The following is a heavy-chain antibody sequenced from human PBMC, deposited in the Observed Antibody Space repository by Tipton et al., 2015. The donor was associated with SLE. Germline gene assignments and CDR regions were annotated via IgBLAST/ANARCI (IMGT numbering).Heavy chain of an antibody. CDR3: ARDPHGVVATKAHDACDI. CDR1: GFIFSNSW. Sequence: SLRLYCAASGFIFSNSWTHWVRPAPGKGLVCVSRINRGGSSLSYAESVKGRFTISRDNGKNTLYLQMNSLTVEVTAVYYCARDPHGVVATKAHDACDIWGQGTMVTVSS. D-gene: IGHD2-15*01. J-gene: IGHJ3*02. V-gene: IGHV3-74*01. CDR2: INRGGSSL.